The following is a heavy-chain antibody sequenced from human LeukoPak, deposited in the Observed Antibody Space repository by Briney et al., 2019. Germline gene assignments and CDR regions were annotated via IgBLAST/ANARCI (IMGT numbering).Heavy chain of an antibody. CDR2: IYYSGST. Sequence: PSETLSLTCTVSGGSISSYYWSWIRQPAGKGLEWIGSIYYSGSTYYNPSLKSRVTISVDTSKNQFSLKLSSVTAADTAVYYCARHAQKLWSPQNWFDPWGQGTLVTVSS. CDR1: GGSISSYY. V-gene: IGHV4-59*05. D-gene: IGHD4-11*01. CDR3: ARHAQKLWSPQNWFDP. J-gene: IGHJ5*02.